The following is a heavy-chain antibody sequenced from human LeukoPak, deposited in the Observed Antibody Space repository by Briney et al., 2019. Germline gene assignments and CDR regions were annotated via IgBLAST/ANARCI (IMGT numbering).Heavy chain of an antibody. Sequence: ASVKVSCKTSGYTFTRCAVHWVRQAPGQRLEWMGWIHADSGNTKYSQKLQGRVTIARDTSASTIYMELSSLRFEDTAVYFCTIGLAGDWDAFDIWGLGTMVTVFS. CDR2: IHADSGNT. D-gene: IGHD6-19*01. CDR1: GYTFTRCA. J-gene: IGHJ3*02. V-gene: IGHV1-3*01. CDR3: TIGLAGDWDAFDI.